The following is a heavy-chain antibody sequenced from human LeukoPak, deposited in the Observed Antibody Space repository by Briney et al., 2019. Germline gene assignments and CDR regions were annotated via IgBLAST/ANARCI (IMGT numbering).Heavy chain of an antibody. CDR2: IDYSGST. Sequence: SQTLSLTCTVSGGSISSSYWSWIRQPPGKGLEWIGYIDYSGSTNYNPSLESRVTISVDTSKNQFSLKLSSVTAADAAVYYCARVPATHYYFDYWGQGTLVTVSS. CDR3: ARVPATHYYFDY. V-gene: IGHV4-59*01. D-gene: IGHD1-26*01. J-gene: IGHJ4*02. CDR1: GGSISSSY.